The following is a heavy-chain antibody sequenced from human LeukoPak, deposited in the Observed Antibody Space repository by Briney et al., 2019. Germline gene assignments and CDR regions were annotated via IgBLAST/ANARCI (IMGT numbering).Heavy chain of an antibody. V-gene: IGHV3-74*01. Sequence: PGGPLRLSCAASGFTLISYWMHWVRQAPGKGRVWVSRINSDGSSTSYADSVKGRFTISRDNAKNTLYLQMNSLRAEDTAVYYCARGKWGAFDIWGQGTMVTVSS. CDR1: GFTLISYW. CDR3: ARGKWGAFDI. J-gene: IGHJ3*02. D-gene: IGHD1-26*01. CDR2: INSDGSST.